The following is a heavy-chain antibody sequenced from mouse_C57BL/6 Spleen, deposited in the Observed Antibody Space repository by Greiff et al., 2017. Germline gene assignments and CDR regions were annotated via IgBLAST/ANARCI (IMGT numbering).Heavy chain of an antibody. Sequence: VKLMESGAELVRPGASVKLSCKASGYTFTDYYINWVKQRPGQGLEWIARIYPGSGNTYYNEKFKGKATLTAEKSSSTAYMQLSSLTSEDSAVYFCARDYYGRRDAMDYWGQGTSVTVSS. CDR3: ARDYYGRRDAMDY. V-gene: IGHV1-76*01. CDR2: IYPGSGNT. J-gene: IGHJ4*01. CDR1: GYTFTDYY. D-gene: IGHD1-1*01.